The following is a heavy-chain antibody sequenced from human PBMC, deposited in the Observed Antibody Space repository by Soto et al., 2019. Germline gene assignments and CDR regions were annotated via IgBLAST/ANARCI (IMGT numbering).Heavy chain of an antibody. J-gene: IGHJ5*02. D-gene: IGHD2-2*01. CDR3: AKGVSTTRSYNCFDP. Sequence: GGSLRLSCAASGFTFSSHAMSWVRQAPGKGLEWVSAISAGGVNIYYADSVKGRFTISRDNSRNVLYLQMNSLRAEDTAVDYCAKGVSTTRSYNCFDPWGQGTLVTVSS. CDR1: GFTFSSHA. CDR2: ISAGGVNI. V-gene: IGHV3-23*01.